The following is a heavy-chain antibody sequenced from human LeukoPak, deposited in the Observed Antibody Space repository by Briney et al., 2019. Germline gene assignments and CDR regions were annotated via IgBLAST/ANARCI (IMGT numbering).Heavy chain of an antibody. CDR2: ISSSGSTI. V-gene: IGHV3-11*04. CDR3: ARVDSITIFGVVISQGYYYYYMDV. CDR1: GFTFSDYY. J-gene: IGHJ6*03. Sequence: GGSLRLSCAASGFTFSDYYMSWIRQAPGKGLEWVSYISSSGSTIYYADSVKGRFTISRDNAKNSLYLQMNSLRAEDTAVYYCARVDSITIFGVVISQGYYYYYMDVWGKGTTVTVSS. D-gene: IGHD3-3*01.